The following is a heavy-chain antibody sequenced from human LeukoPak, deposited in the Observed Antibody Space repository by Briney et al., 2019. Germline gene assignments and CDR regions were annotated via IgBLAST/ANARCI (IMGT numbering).Heavy chain of an antibody. CDR2: IYHSGST. D-gene: IGHD1-26*01. CDR3: ARDGIVGARDSN. V-gene: IGHV4-38-2*02. J-gene: IGHJ4*02. Sequence: SGTLSLTCTVSGYSISSGYYWGWIRQLPGKGLEWIGSIYHSGSTYYNPSLKSRVTISVDTSKNQFSLKLSSVTAADTAVYYCARDGIVGARDSNWGQGTLVTVSS. CDR1: GYSISSGYY.